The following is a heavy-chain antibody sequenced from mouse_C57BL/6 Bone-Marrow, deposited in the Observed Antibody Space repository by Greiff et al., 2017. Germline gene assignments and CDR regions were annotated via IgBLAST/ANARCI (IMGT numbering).Heavy chain of an antibody. J-gene: IGHJ2*01. CDR2: IYPRSGNT. D-gene: IGHD2-5*01. CDR3: ARDYSNYPRPYYFDY. CDR1: GYTFTSYG. Sequence: QVQLQQSGAELARPGASVQLSCKASGYTFTSYGISWVKQRTGQGLEWIGEIYPRSGNTYSNEKFKGKATLTADKSSSTAYMELRSLTSEDSAGYVCARDYSNYPRPYYFDYWGQGTTLTVSS. V-gene: IGHV1-81*01.